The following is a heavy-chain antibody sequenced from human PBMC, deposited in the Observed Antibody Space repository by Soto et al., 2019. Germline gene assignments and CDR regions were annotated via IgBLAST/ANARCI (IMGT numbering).Heavy chain of an antibody. CDR2: ISGSGGST. CDR1: GFTFSSYA. J-gene: IGHJ4*02. V-gene: IGHV3-23*01. D-gene: IGHD6-6*01. Sequence: GGSLRLSCAASGFTFSSYAMSWVRQAPGKGLEWVSAISGSGGSTYYADSVKGRFTISRDNSKNTLYLQMNSLRAEDTAVYYCAKDIGRGYSSSGYYFDYWGQGTLVPSPQ. CDR3: AKDIGRGYSSSGYYFDY.